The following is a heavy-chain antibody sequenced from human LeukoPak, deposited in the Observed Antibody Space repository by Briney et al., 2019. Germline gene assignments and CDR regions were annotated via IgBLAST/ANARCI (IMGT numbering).Heavy chain of an antibody. CDR2: INHSGST. V-gene: IGHV4-39*07. D-gene: IGHD5-18*01. Sequence: KPSETLSLTCTVSGGSISGSSYYWSWIRQPPGKGLEWIGEINHSGSTNYNPSLKSRVTISVDTSKNQFSLKLSSVTAADTAVYYCAGRSVYSYGYYAIPYWGQGTLVTVSS. CDR3: AGRSVYSYGYYAIPY. J-gene: IGHJ4*02. CDR1: GGSISGSSYY.